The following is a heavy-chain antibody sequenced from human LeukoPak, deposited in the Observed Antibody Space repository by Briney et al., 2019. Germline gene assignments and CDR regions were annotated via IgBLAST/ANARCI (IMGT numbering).Heavy chain of an antibody. CDR2: ISGSGGST. D-gene: IGHD3-10*01. V-gene: IGHV3-23*01. CDR3: AKDMVLWFGEYDY. CDR1: GFTFSSYA. Sequence: QPGGSLRLSCAASGFTFSSYAMSWVRQAPGKGLEWVLAISGSGGSTYYADSVKGRFTISRDNSKNTLYLQMNSLRAEDTAVYYCAKDMVLWFGEYDYWGQGTLVTVSS. J-gene: IGHJ4*02.